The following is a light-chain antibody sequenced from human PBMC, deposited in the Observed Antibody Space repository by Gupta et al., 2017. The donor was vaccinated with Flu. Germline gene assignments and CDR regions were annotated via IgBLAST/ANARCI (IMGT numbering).Light chain of an antibody. J-gene: IGKJ1*01. V-gene: IGKV1-39*01. Sequence: GDRVTVSCRASQSINSYLNWYQQKPGKAPRLLINAASSLQSGVPSRFSGSGSGTDFTLTINSLQPEDFATYYCQQSYSSPQTFGQGTKVE. CDR3: QQSYSSPQT. CDR2: AAS. CDR1: QSINSY.